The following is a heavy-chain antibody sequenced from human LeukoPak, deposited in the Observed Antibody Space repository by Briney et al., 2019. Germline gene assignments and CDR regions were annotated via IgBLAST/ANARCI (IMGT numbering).Heavy chain of an antibody. D-gene: IGHD3-3*01. V-gene: IGHV3-23*01. CDR3: AKKDYDFWSGYSN. CDR1: GFTFSSYA. Sequence: SGGSLRLSCAASGFTFSSYAMSWVRQAPGKGLEWVSAISGSGGSTYYADSVKGRFTISRDNSKNTLYLQMNSLRAEDTAVYYCAKKDYDFWSGYSNWGQGTLVTVSS. CDR2: ISGSGGST. J-gene: IGHJ4*02.